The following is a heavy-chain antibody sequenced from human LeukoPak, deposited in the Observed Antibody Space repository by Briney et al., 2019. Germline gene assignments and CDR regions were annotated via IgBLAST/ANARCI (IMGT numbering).Heavy chain of an antibody. CDR1: GFTFDDYA. J-gene: IGHJ4*02. CDR2: ISWKSGSI. CDR3: AKDLRPNSSGFDY. D-gene: IGHD6-19*01. V-gene: IGHV3-9*01. Sequence: GGSLRLSCAASGFTFDDYAMHWVRQAPGKGLEWVSGISWKSGSIGYADSVKGRFTISRDNAKNSLYLQMNSLRAEDTALYYCAKDLRPNSSGFDYWGQGTLVTVSS.